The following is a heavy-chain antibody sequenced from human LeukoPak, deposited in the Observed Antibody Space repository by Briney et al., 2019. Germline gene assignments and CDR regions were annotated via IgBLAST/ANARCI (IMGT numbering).Heavy chain of an antibody. CDR1: GGSISSYY. CDR3: ARGDYFDY. CDR2: IYYSGST. J-gene: IGHJ4*02. V-gene: IGHV4-59*01. Sequence: PSETLSLTCTVSGGSISSYYWSWIRQPPGKGLEWIGYIYYSGSTNYNPSLKSRVTISVDTSKNQFSLKLSPVTAADTAVYYCARGDYFDYWGQGTLVTVSS.